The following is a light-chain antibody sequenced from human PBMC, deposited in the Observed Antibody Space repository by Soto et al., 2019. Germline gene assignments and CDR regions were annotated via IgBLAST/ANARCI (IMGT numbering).Light chain of an antibody. CDR1: SSDVGGYNY. CDR2: DVR. Sequence: QSAVTQPASVSGSPGQSITISCTGTSSDVGGYNYVSWYQQHPDKAPKLLIFDVRSRPSGISNRFSGSKSGNTASLTISGLRAGDGADYYCSSYTTSGALVFGGGTKLTVL. J-gene: IGLJ3*02. V-gene: IGLV2-14*03. CDR3: SSYTTSGALV.